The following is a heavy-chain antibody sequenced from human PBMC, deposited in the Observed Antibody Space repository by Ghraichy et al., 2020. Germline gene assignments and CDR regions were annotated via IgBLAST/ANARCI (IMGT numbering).Heavy chain of an antibody. V-gene: IGHV3-23*01. CDR1: GFTFRTYG. D-gene: IGHD1-26*01. CDR2: ISGHGGKT. Sequence: ESLNISCAASGFTFRTYGMTWVRQAPGKGLEWVALISGHGGKTYYADPVKGRFTISRDNSKNTLSLEMSSLRAEDTAKYFCARDRNDSGSLAYGMDVRGQGTTVTVSS. J-gene: IGHJ6*02. CDR3: ARDRNDSGSLAYGMDV.